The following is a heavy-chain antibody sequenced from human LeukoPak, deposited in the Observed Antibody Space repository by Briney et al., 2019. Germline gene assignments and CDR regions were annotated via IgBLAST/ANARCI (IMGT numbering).Heavy chain of an antibody. J-gene: IGHJ4*02. V-gene: IGHV3-48*02. CDR1: GFTFSSYA. CDR3: ATRRGGYCSGGICYLDEYYFDN. Sequence: RSGGSLRLSCVASGFTFSSYAMNWVRQAPGKGLEWISYISSTSSTKYYAYSVTGRFTISRDNAKNSLYLQMNSLGDEDTALYYCATRRGGYCSGGICYLDEYYFDNWGQGTLVTVSS. D-gene: IGHD2-15*01. CDR2: ISSTSSTK.